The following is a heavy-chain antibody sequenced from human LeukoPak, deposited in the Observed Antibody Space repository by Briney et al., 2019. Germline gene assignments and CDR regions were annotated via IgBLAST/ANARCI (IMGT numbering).Heavy chain of an antibody. D-gene: IGHD6-13*01. V-gene: IGHV1-18*01. Sequence: GASVKVSCKASGYTFTSYGISWVRQAPGQGLEWMGWISAYNGNTNYAQKLQGRVTMTTDTSTSTAYMELRSLRSDDTAVYYCARAWGPHSSSWYAPYFDYWGQGTLVTVSS. CDR2: ISAYNGNT. CDR3: ARAWGPHSSSWYAPYFDY. CDR1: GYTFTSYG. J-gene: IGHJ4*02.